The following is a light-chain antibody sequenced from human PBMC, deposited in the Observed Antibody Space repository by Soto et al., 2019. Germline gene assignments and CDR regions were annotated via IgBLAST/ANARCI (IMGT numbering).Light chain of an antibody. J-gene: IGLJ3*02. V-gene: IGLV1-51*01. Sequence: QSVLTQPPSVSAAPGQKVTISCSGSNFNIGNNYVSWFQQLPGAAPKLLIYHNDKRPSGIPDRFSGSKSGTSATLGITGLQTGDEVDYYCGTWDSSMSAAGWVFGGGTKLTVL. CDR3: GTWDSSMSAAGWV. CDR1: NFNIGNNY. CDR2: HND.